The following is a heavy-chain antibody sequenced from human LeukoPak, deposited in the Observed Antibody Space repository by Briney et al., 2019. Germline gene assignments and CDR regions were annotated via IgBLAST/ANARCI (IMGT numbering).Heavy chain of an antibody. J-gene: IGHJ6*04. Sequence: PGGSLRLSCAASGFTFSSYSMNWVRQAPGKGLEWVSSISGSNSYIYYADSVKGRFTISRDNAKNSLYLQMNSLRAEDTAVYYCAELGITMIGGVWGKGTTVTISS. CDR2: ISGSNSYI. CDR1: GFTFSSYS. V-gene: IGHV3-21*01. D-gene: IGHD3-10*02. CDR3: AELGITMIGGV.